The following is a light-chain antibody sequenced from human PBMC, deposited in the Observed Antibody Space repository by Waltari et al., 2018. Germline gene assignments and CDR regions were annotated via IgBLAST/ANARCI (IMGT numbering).Light chain of an antibody. CDR1: SSDVGGYNK. Sequence: QSALTQPASVSGSPGQSITISCTGTSSDVGGYNKVSWYQQHPGKAPKLMIYDVSNRPSGVASRFSGSNSGNAASLTISGLQAEDEADYYCSSYTSSSTRVFGTGTKVTVL. V-gene: IGLV2-14*03. CDR2: DVS. CDR3: SSYTSSSTRV. J-gene: IGLJ1*01.